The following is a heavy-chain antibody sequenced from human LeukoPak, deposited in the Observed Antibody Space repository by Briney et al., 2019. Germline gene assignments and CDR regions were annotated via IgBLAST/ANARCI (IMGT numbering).Heavy chain of an antibody. CDR2: INWNGGST. J-gene: IGHJ6*03. Sequence: GGSLRLSCAASGFTFDDYDMGWVRQAPGKGLEWVSGINWNGGSTGYADSVKGRFTISRDNAKNSLYLQMNSLRAEDTALYHCARDPYYGSGSYTMDVWGKGTTVTVSS. D-gene: IGHD3-10*01. CDR1: GFTFDDYD. V-gene: IGHV3-20*01. CDR3: ARDPYYGSGSYTMDV.